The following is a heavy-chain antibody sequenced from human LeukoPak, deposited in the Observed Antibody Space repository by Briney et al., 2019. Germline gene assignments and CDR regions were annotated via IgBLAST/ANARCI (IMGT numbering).Heavy chain of an antibody. J-gene: IGHJ3*02. CDR2: IIPILGIA. Sequence: EASVKVSCKASGGTFSSYAISWVRQAPGQGLEWMGRIIPILGIANYAQKFQGRVTITADKSTSTAYMELSSLRSEDTAVYYCARVEYYYDSSGYPDDAFDIWGQGTMVTVSS. D-gene: IGHD3-22*01. CDR3: ARVEYYYDSSGYPDDAFDI. CDR1: GGTFSSYA. V-gene: IGHV1-69*04.